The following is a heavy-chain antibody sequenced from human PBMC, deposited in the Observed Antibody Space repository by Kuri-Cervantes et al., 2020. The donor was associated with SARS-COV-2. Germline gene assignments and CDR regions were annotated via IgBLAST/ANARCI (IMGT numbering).Heavy chain of an antibody. V-gene: IGHV3-74*01. CDR3: ARVEWYNWNLFDAFDI. D-gene: IGHD1-20*01. Sequence: GESLKISCAASGCTFSSYWMHWVRQAPGKGLVWVSRINSDGSSTSYADSVKGRFTISRDNAKNTLYLQMNSLRAEDTAVYYCARVEWYNWNLFDAFDIWGQGTMVTVSS. CDR1: GCTFSSYW. J-gene: IGHJ3*02. CDR2: INSDGSST.